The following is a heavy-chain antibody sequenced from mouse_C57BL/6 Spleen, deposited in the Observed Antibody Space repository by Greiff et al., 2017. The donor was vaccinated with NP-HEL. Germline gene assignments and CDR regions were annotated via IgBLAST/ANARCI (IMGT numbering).Heavy chain of an antibody. CDR3: ASRPYGSSYVECDY. Sequence: EVQLQQSGPELVKPGASVKIPCKASGYTFTDYNMDWVKQSHGKSLEWIGDINPNNGGTIYNQKFKGKATLTADKSSSTAYMELRSLTSEDTAVYYCASRPYGSSYVECDYWGQGTTLTVSS. CDR2: INPNNGGT. D-gene: IGHD1-1*01. J-gene: IGHJ2*01. V-gene: IGHV1-18*01. CDR1: GYTFTDYN.